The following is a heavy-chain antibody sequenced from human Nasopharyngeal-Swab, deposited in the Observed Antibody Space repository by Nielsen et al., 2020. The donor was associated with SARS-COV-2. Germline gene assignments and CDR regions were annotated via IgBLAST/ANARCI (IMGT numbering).Heavy chain of an antibody. D-gene: IGHD4-17*01. CDR2: INPNSGGT. J-gene: IGHJ6*02. Sequence: ASVKVSCKASGYTFTGYYMHWVRQAPGQGLEWMGRINPNSGGTNYAQKFQGRVTMTRDTSISTAYMELSSLRSEDTAVYYCARGREAVTTYYYYYGMDVWGQGTTVTVSS. CDR1: GYTFTGYY. V-gene: IGHV1-2*06. CDR3: ARGREAVTTYYYYYGMDV.